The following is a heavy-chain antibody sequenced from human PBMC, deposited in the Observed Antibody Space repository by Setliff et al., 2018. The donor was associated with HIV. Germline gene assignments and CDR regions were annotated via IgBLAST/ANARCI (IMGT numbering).Heavy chain of an antibody. V-gene: IGHV1-18*01. CDR3: ARVKNIAVVILDAFDI. D-gene: IGHD6-19*01. Sequence: ASVKVSCKASGYSFSNYGLTWVRQAPGQGLEWMGWISTYSCDTSYAQNLQGRVTMTTDTSTTTGYMELRSLRSDDTAVYYCARVKNIAVVILDAFDIWGQGT. CDR1: GYSFSNYG. J-gene: IGHJ3*02. CDR2: ISTYSCDT.